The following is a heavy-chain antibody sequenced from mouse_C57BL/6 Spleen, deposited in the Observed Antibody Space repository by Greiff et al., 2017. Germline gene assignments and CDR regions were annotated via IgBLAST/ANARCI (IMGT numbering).Heavy chain of an antibody. CDR1: GYTFTSYW. D-gene: IGHD3-2*02. Sequence: QVQLQQPGAELVMPGASVKLSCKASGYTFTSYWMHWVKQRPGQGLEWIGEIDPSDSYTNYNQKFKGQSTLTVDQTSSTAYMQLSIRTSDDAAVYYCARSPAQATGWFAYWGQGTLVTVSA. CDR2: IDPSDSYT. CDR3: ARSPAQATGWFAY. J-gene: IGHJ3*01. V-gene: IGHV1-69*01.